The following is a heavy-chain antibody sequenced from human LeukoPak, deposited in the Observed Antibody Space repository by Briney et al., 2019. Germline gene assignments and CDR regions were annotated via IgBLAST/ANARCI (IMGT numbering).Heavy chain of an antibody. CDR1: GFSLSTSGMC. Sequence: SGPTLVNPTQTLTLTCTFSGFSLSTSGMCVSWIRQPPGKALEWLARIDWDDDKYYSTSLKTRLTISKDTSKNQVVLTMTNMDPVDTATYYCARIQLAAAGHTPIDYWGQGTLVTVSS. CDR2: IDWDDDK. V-gene: IGHV2-70*11. J-gene: IGHJ4*02. CDR3: ARIQLAAAGHTPIDY. D-gene: IGHD6-13*01.